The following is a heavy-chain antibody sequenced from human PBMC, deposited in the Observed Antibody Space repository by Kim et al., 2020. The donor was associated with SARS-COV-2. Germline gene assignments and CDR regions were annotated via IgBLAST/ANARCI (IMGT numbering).Heavy chain of an antibody. D-gene: IGHD3-16*01. V-gene: IGHV3-53*01. CDR3: ARDRGGTGAVFDY. Sequence: YADSGKGRFTISRDNSKTTVYLQMNSLRVEDAAVYFCARDRGGTGAVFDYWGQGTLVTVSS. J-gene: IGHJ4*02.